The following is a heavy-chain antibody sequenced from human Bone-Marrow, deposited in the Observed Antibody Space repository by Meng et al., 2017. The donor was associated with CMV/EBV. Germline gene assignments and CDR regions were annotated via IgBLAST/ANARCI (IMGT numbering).Heavy chain of an antibody. Sequence: GESLKISCAASGFTFSDYYMSWIRRAPGKGLEWVSYISRSGTTIFYADSVKGRFTISRDNAKNSLYLQMTSLRVEDTAVYYCARDQFTEETVPPYGMDVWGQGTTVTVSS. CDR3: ARDQFTEETVPPYGMDV. J-gene: IGHJ6*02. CDR2: ISRSGTTI. CDR1: GFTFSDYY. D-gene: IGHD3-16*01. V-gene: IGHV3-11*04.